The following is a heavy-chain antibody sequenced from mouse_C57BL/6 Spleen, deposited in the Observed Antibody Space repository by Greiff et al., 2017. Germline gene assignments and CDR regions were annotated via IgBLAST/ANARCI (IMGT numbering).Heavy chain of an antibody. Sequence: EVQGVESGEGLVKPGGSLKLSCAASGFTFSSYAMSWVRQTPEKRLEWVAYISSGGDYIYYADTVKGRFTISRDNARNTLYLQMSSLKSEDTAMYYCTREQGDYYAMDYWGQGTSVTVSS. CDR3: TREQGDYYAMDY. CDR2: ISSGGDYI. J-gene: IGHJ4*01. CDR1: GFTFSSYA. V-gene: IGHV5-9-1*02.